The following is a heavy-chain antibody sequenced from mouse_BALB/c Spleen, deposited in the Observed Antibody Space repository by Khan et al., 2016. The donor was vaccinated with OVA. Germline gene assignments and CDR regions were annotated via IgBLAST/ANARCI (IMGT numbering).Heavy chain of an antibody. CDR2: INSDGDYT. D-gene: IGHD2-1*01. CDR1: GFTFSTFA. J-gene: IGHJ3*01. Sequence: EVELVESGGGLVKPGGSLKLSCAASGFTFSTFAMSWVRQTPEKRLEWVTTINSDGDYTYYPDNVTGRFTISRDNAKNTLYLQMSSLRSEDTAMYYCARSPYGNFAYWGQGTLVTVSA. CDR3: ARSPYGNFAY. V-gene: IGHV5-9-3*01.